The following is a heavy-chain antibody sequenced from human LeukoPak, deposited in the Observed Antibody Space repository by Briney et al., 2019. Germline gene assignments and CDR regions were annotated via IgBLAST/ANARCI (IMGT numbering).Heavy chain of an antibody. Sequence: PGGSLRLSCAASGFTFRDYSINWVRQAPWKGLEWVSYISGSGRPTYYTDSVKGRFTISRDNAKSSLYLQMNSLRAEDTAVYYCARDSRYSFDYWGQGILVTVSS. V-gene: IGHV3-48*04. CDR1: GFTFRDYS. CDR2: ISGSGRPT. J-gene: IGHJ4*02. D-gene: IGHD5-18*01. CDR3: ARDSRYSFDY.